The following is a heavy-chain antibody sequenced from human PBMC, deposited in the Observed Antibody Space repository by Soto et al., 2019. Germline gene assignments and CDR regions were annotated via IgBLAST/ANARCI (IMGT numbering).Heavy chain of an antibody. J-gene: IGHJ4*02. CDR3: ARDLEAGWQVVGGFDY. CDR1: GYTFTRFG. D-gene: IGHD6-6*01. Sequence: QVQLVQSGTEVKKPGASVQVSCKASGYTFTRFGINWVRQAPGQGLEWMGWISGHNGNTHSAQNCQGRVTVTTDTSTSTAYMELRSLRSDDTAVYYCARDLEAGWQVVGGFDYWGQGTLVTVSS. CDR2: ISGHNGNT. V-gene: IGHV1-18*01.